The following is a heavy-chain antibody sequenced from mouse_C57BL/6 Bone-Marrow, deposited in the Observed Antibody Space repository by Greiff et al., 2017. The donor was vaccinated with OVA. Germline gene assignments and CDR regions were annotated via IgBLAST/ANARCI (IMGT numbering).Heavy chain of an antibody. Sequence: EVKLEESGGDLVKPGGSLKLSCAASGFTFSSYGMSWVRQTPDKRLEWVATISSGGSYTYYPDSVKGRFTISRDNAKNTLYLQMSSLKSEDTAMYYCARRPSYYYGSSYYFDYWGQGTTLTVSS. CDR1: GFTFSSYG. D-gene: IGHD1-1*01. CDR3: ARRPSYYYGSSYYFDY. J-gene: IGHJ2*01. V-gene: IGHV5-6*02. CDR2: ISSGGSYT.